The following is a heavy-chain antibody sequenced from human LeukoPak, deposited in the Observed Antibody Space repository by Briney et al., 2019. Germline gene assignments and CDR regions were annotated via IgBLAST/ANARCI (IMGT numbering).Heavy chain of an antibody. CDR1: GGSFSGYY. D-gene: IGHD3-10*01. CDR3: ARLHHDYGSGTYGGAYNYYMDV. Sequence: SETLSLTCAVYGGSFSGYYWSWIRQPPGKGLEWIGEINHSGSTNYNPSLKSRVTISVDTSKNQFSLRLNSVTAADTAVYYCARLHHDYGSGTYGGAYNYYMDVWGKGTTVTVSS. J-gene: IGHJ6*03. V-gene: IGHV4-34*01. CDR2: INHSGST.